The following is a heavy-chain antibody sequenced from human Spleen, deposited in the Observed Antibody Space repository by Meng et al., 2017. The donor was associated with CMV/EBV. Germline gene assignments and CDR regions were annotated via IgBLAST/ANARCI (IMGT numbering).Heavy chain of an antibody. Sequence: GGSLRLSCAASGFTFGTYAMSWVRQAPGKGLEWVSSISGSGTSTYYADSVKGRFTISRDNAKNSLYLQMNSLRAEDTAVYYCARILKGAWLPIDYWGQGTLVTVSS. CDR2: ISGSGTST. J-gene: IGHJ4*02. V-gene: IGHV3-23*01. CDR3: ARILKGAWLPIDY. CDR1: GFTFGTYA. D-gene: IGHD2/OR15-2a*01.